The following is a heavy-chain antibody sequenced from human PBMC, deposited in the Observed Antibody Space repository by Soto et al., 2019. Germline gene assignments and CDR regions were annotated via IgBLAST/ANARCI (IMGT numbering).Heavy chain of an antibody. CDR1: GGSISSGGYY. CDR2: ISYSGST. CDR3: ARDALSRDSI. D-gene: IGHD3-22*01. V-gene: IGHV4-31*03. J-gene: IGHJ4*02. Sequence: PSETLSLTCTVSGGSISSGGYYWSWIRQHPGKVLEWIGYISYSGSTYYNPSLESRVTISVDTSKNQFSLKLSSVTAADTAVYYCARDALSRDSIWGQGTLVTV.